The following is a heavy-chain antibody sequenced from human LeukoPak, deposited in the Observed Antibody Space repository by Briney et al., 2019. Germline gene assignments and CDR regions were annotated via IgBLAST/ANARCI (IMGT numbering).Heavy chain of an antibody. V-gene: IGHV1-3*03. Sequence: GASVKVSCKASGYTFTTYTMHWVRQAPGQRLEWMGWINAGNGNTKYSQEFQGRVTITRDTPASTAYLELSSLRSEDMAVYYCARGSRYFDILTEDFDYWGQGTLVTVSS. J-gene: IGHJ4*02. CDR3: ARGSRYFDILTEDFDY. CDR1: GYTFTTYT. D-gene: IGHD3-9*01. CDR2: INAGNGNT.